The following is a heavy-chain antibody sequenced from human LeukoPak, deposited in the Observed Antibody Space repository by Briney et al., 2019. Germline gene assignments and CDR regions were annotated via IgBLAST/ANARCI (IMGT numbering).Heavy chain of an antibody. V-gene: IGHV7-4-1*01. CDR3: ARWVVGATNASAFDI. CDR2: INTNTGNP. Sequence: ASVKVSCKAAGYTFTIYAMNWVRQAPGQGLGWMGGINTNTGNPTYAQGFTGRFVFSLDTSVSTAYLQMCSLKAEDTAVYYCARWVVGATNASAFDIWGQGTMVTVSS. D-gene: IGHD1-26*01. J-gene: IGHJ3*02. CDR1: GYTFTIYA.